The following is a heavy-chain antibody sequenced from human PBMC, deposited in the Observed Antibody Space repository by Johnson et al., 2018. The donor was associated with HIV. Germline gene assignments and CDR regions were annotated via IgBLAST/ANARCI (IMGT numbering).Heavy chain of an antibody. Sequence: VQLVESGGGVVQPGRSLRLSCAASGFTVSSNYMSWVRQAPGKGLEWVSVIYSGGSTYYADPVQGRFTISRDNSKNTLYLQMNSLRAEDTAVYYCARASNSGYDQAFDIWGQGTMVTVSS. V-gene: IGHV3-66*01. D-gene: IGHD5-12*01. CDR2: IYSGGST. CDR3: ARASNSGYDQAFDI. CDR1: GFTVSSNY. J-gene: IGHJ3*02.